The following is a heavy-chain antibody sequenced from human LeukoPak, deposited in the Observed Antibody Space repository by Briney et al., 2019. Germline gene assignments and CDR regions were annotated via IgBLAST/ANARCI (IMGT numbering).Heavy chain of an antibody. CDR1: GFTFSSCA. Sequence: GSLRLSCSASGFTFSSCAMHWVRQAPGRGLQYVSSISSDGGYTYYADSVKGRFTISRDNSKNTLYLQMSSLRAEDTVVYYCVKDRWVDYWGQGALVTVSS. V-gene: IGHV3-64D*09. CDR2: ISSDGGYT. J-gene: IGHJ4*02. D-gene: IGHD5-24*01. CDR3: VKDRWVDY.